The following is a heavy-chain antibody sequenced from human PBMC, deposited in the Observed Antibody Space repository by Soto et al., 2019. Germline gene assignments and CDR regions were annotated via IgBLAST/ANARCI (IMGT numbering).Heavy chain of an antibody. Sequence: ASVKVSCKASGYTFTSYGSSWLRQAPGQGLEWMGWISAYNGNTNYAQKLQGRVTMTTDTSTSTAYMELRSLRSDDTAVYYCARVGIAADWFDPWGQGTLVTVSS. CDR2: ISAYNGNT. V-gene: IGHV1-18*01. J-gene: IGHJ5*02. CDR1: GYTFTSYG. CDR3: ARVGIAADWFDP. D-gene: IGHD6-13*01.